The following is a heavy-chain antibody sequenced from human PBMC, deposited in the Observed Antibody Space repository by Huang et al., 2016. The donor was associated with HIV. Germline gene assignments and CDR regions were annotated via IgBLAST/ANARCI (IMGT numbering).Heavy chain of an antibody. Sequence: QVQLVQSGAEVKKPGASVKVSCKASGYIFNDYPISWVRQAPGQGLEWMGWINPDNGNTRYVQKFQGRVTMTTDTSTSTAYMELRSLRSDDTALYYCARLWSRDGYNWDYWGQGTLVTVPS. CDR1: GYIFNDYP. V-gene: IGHV1-18*01. CDR2: INPDNGNT. D-gene: IGHD5-12*01. J-gene: IGHJ4*02. CDR3: ARLWSRDGYNWDY.